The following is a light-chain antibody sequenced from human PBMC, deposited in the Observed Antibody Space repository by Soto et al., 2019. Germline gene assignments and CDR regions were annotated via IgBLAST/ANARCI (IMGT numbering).Light chain of an antibody. CDR2: GAS. CDR1: QSIRSY. J-gene: IGKJ1*01. Sequence: DIQMTQSPSSLSASVGDRVTITCRASQSIRSYLNWYQQKPGKAPEFLIYGASRLQSGVPSRFSGSGSGTDFTLTISSLQPEDFATYYCQQSYSTPGTFGQGTKVEIK. CDR3: QQSYSTPGT. V-gene: IGKV1-39*01.